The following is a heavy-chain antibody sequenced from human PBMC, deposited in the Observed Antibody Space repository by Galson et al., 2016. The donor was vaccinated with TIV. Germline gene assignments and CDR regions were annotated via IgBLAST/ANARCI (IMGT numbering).Heavy chain of an antibody. CDR3: ARGGNWGRWYFDL. CDR2: ITTYSGST. CDR1: GYTFTKYA. J-gene: IGHJ2*01. V-gene: IGHV1-18*01. Sequence: SVKVSCKASGYTFTKYAITWVRQAPGQGLEWMGTITTYSGSTNYAQKLQGGVTMTTDTSTSTVYMELKSLRSADTAVYYCARGGNWGRWYFDLWGRGTPVTVSS. D-gene: IGHD7-27*01.